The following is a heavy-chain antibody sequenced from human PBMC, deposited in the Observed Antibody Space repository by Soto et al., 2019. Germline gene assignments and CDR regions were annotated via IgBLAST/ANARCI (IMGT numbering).Heavy chain of an antibody. CDR2: VFYTGST. V-gene: IGHV4-59*08. Sequence: QVELQESGPGLVKPSETLSLTCKEPGGSFSSHYWSWIRQPPGEGMEWIGYVFYTGSTNYNPSLRSRVLISVDTSKKQFYLKLRSVTAADTAVYYCARQDGYYYYMDVCGKGTTVTVSS. CDR1: GGSFSSHY. CDR3: ARQDGYYYYMDV. J-gene: IGHJ6*03.